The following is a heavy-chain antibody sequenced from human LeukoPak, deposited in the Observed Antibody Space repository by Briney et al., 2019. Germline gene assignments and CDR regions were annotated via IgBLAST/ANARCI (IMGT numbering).Heavy chain of an antibody. J-gene: IGHJ4*02. D-gene: IGHD3-16*01. V-gene: IGHV3-23*01. CDR3: AKLAHNYDTKVDY. CDR1: GFTFDDYG. Sequence: GGSLRLSCAASGFTFDDYGMSWVRQAPGEGLEWVSAISDSGGSTYYADSVKGRFTISRDNSKNTLYLQMNSLRAEDTALYYCAKLAHNYDTKVDYWGQGTLVTVSS. CDR2: ISDSGGST.